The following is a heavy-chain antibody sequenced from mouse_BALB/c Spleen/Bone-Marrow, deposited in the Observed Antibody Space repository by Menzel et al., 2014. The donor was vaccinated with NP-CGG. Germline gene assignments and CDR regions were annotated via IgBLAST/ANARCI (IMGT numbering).Heavy chain of an antibody. D-gene: IGHD1-1*01. Sequence: EVQLQQSGPELVKPGASVKMSCKASRYTFTSYVLHWVRQKPGQGLEWIGFMNPFNDGTKYNEKFKGKATLTSDKSSSTAYMELSSLTSEDSAVYYCAREVVATDYFDYWGQGTTLTVPS. CDR2: MNPFNDGT. CDR1: RYTFTSYV. V-gene: IGHV1-14*01. CDR3: AREVVATDYFDY. J-gene: IGHJ2*01.